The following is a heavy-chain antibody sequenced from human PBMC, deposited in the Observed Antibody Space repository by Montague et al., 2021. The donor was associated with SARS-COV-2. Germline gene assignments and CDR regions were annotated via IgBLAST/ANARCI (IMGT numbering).Heavy chain of an antibody. J-gene: IGHJ4*02. CDR3: VRDTGSAQAGFDA. D-gene: IGHD4-17*01. Sequence: CAISGDSVWSNTAAWNWIRQSPSGGLEWLGGTNYRSKWTSDYATSVEGRISIDPDTSKNQFFLHLRSATPEDTGVYYCVRDTGSAQAGFDAWGQGTLVTVSS. V-gene: IGHV6-1*01. CDR1: GDSVWSNTAA. CDR2: TNYRSKWTS.